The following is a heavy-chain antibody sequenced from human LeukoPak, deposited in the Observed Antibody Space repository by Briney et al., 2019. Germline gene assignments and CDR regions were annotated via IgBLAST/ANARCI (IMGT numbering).Heavy chain of an antibody. D-gene: IGHD4-17*01. Sequence: SETLSLTCTVSGSSIRSYYWSWIRQPPGKGLEWIGYIYYSGSTNYNPSLKSRVTISVDTSKNQFSLKLSSVTAADTAVYYCARVSGDDYGEYWYFDLWGRGTLVTVSS. CDR2: IYYSGST. V-gene: IGHV4-59*01. CDR1: GSSIRSYY. J-gene: IGHJ2*01. CDR3: ARVSGDDYGEYWYFDL.